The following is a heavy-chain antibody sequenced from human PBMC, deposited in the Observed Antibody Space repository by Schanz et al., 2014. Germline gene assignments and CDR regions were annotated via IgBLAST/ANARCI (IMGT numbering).Heavy chain of an antibody. Sequence: QVQVVQSGAEVKKPGASVKVSCKASGYTFTDYGVIWVRQAPGQGLEWMGWISTSNGNTNYIQKLQGRVTMTTDTSTGTAYMELRSLRSDDTAVYYCARGGYSSGWYDRDIAHFDYWGQGTLXIVSS. CDR3: ARGGYSSGWYDRDIAHFDY. D-gene: IGHD6-19*01. J-gene: IGHJ4*02. V-gene: IGHV1-18*01. CDR2: ISTSNGNT. CDR1: GYTFTDYG.